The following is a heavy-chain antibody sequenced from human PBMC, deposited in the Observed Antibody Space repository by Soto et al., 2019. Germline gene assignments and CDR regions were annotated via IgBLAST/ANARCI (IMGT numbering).Heavy chain of an antibody. CDR3: ARVPDR. CDR1: GGSISSGGYS. Sequence: SETLFLTCAVSGGSISSGGYSWSWIRQPPGKGLEWIGYIYHSGNTYYNTSLKSRVTISVDRSKNQFSLKLISVTAADTAVYYCARVPDRWGQGTLVSVSS. J-gene: IGHJ5*02. D-gene: IGHD2-2*01. CDR2: IYHSGNT. V-gene: IGHV4-30-2*01.